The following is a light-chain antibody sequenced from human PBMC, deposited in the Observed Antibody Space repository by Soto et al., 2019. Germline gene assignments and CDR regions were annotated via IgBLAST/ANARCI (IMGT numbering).Light chain of an antibody. Sequence: PATLSLSPGERATHSCRASQSVSSYLAWYQQKPGQAPRLLIYDASNRATGIPARFSGSGSGTDFTLTISSLEPEDFAVYYCQQRSNWLTFGGGTKVEIK. CDR3: QQRSNWLT. CDR2: DAS. J-gene: IGKJ4*01. CDR1: QSVSSY. V-gene: IGKV3-11*01.